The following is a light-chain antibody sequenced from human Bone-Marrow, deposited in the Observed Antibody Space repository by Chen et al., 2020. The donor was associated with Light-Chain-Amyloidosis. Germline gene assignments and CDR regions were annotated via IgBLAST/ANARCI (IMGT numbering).Light chain of an antibody. CDR3: GSYTGRYSVV. J-gene: IGLJ2*01. V-gene: IGLV2-11*01. CDR2: DVN. Sequence: QSALTQPRSVSGSPGQSATISCTGTSRDVGASNYVAWYQQHPDKAPVLILYDVNKRHSGVPDRFSGSKSGNTASLTISGLQAEDEGDYYCGSYTGRYSVVFGGGTKLTVL. CDR1: SRDVGASNY.